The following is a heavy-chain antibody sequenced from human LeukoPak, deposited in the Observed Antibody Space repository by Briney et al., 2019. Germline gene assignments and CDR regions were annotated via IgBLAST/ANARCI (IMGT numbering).Heavy chain of an antibody. CDR3: ARVWVLLWFGEKGYFDY. CDR1: GYSISSGYY. CDR2: IYHSGST. D-gene: IGHD3-10*01. V-gene: IGHV4-38-2*02. Sequence: SETLSLTCTVSGYSISSGYYWGWIRQPPGKGLEWIGSIYHSGSTYYNPSLKSRVTISVDTSKNQFSLKLSSVTAADTAVYYCARVWVLLWFGEKGYFDYWGQGTLVAVSS. J-gene: IGHJ4*02.